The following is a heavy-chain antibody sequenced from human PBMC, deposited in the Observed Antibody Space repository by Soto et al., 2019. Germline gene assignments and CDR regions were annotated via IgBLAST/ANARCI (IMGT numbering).Heavy chain of an antibody. J-gene: IGHJ4*02. D-gene: IGHD2-21*02. CDR2: INHSGIT. V-gene: IGHV4-34*01. CDR3: ARQRTSVVTQAYFDV. CDR1: GGSFRGYF. Sequence: SETLSLTCAVYGGSFRGYFWSWIRQPPGKGLEWIGEINHSGITSYSPSLGSRVTTSVDTPKNQFSLRPRSVTAADTALYFCARQRTSVVTQAYFDVWGPGSLVTVSS.